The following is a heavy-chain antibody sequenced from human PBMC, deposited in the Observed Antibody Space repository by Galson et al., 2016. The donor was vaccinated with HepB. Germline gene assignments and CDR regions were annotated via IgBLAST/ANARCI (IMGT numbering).Heavy chain of an antibody. Sequence: ETLSLTCTVSGGSISSYYWSWIRQPPGKGLEWLGYIYYSGSTSYNPSLKSRVTISVDKSKNQFSLKLSSVTAADTAVYYCARDPGYSYGYGHYYYGMDVWGQGTTVT. CDR1: GGSISSYY. D-gene: IGHD5-18*01. CDR3: ARDPGYSYGYGHYYYGMDV. J-gene: IGHJ6*02. CDR2: IYYSGST. V-gene: IGHV4-59*13.